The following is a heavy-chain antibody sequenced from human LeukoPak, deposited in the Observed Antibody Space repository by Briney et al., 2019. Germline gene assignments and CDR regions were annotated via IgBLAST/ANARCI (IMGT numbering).Heavy chain of an antibody. CDR2: INHSGST. CDR1: GGSFSGYY. D-gene: IGHD3-3*01. J-gene: IGHJ6*02. CDR3: ARGAFTIFGVVITGYYGMDV. Sequence: PSETLSPTCAVYGGSFSGYYWSWIRQPPGKGLEWIGEINHSGSTNYNPSLKSRVTISVDTSKNQFSLKLSSVTAADTAVYYCARGAFTIFGVVITGYYGMDVWGQGTTVTVSS. V-gene: IGHV4-34*01.